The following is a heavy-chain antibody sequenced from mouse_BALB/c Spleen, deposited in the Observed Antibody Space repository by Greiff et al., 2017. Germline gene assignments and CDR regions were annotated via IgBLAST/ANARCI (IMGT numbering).Heavy chain of an antibody. Sequence: VQLKQSGPSLVKPSQTLSLTCSVTGDSITSGYWNWIRKFPGNKLEYMGYISYSGSTYYNPSLKSRISITRDTSKNQYYLQLNSVTTEDTATYYCARYRPPYDYDVAWFAYWGQGTLVTVSA. CDR1: GDSITSGY. CDR3: ARYRPPYDYDVAWFAY. J-gene: IGHJ3*01. CDR2: ISYSGST. D-gene: IGHD2-4*01. V-gene: IGHV3-8*02.